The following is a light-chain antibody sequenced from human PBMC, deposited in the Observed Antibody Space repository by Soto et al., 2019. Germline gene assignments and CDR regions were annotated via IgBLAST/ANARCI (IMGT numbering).Light chain of an antibody. CDR1: QSISSW. Sequence: EIKMTQSPATLSASVGDRVTITCRASQSISSWLAWYQQKPGKVPKLLIYAASTLQSGVPSRFSGSGSGTDFTLTISSLQPEDVATYYCQKYNSSPPTFGQGTKVDI. CDR3: QKYNSSPPT. CDR2: AAS. V-gene: IGKV1-27*01. J-gene: IGKJ1*01.